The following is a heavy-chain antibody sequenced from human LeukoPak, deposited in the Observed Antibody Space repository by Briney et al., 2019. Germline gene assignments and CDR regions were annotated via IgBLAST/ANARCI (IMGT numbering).Heavy chain of an antibody. Sequence: ASVKVSCKASGYTFTSYAMNWVRQAPGQGLEWMGWINTNTGNPTYAQGFTGRFVFSLDTSVSTAYLQISSLTAEDTAVYYCAKEVGAYGPGRPTPANDFWGQGTLVTVSS. J-gene: IGHJ4*02. D-gene: IGHD3-10*01. V-gene: IGHV7-4-1*02. CDR2: INTNTGNP. CDR3: AKEVGAYGPGRPTPANDF. CDR1: GYTFTSYA.